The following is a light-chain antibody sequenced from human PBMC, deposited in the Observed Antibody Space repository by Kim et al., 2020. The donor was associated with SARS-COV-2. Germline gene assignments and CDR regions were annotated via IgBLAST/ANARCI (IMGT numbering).Light chain of an antibody. Sequence: SPGERATLSCRASQSVSSNLAWYQQKPGQAPRLLNYGASTRATGIPARFSGSGSGTEFTLTISSLQSEDFAVYYCQQYNNWPPWTFGQGTKVDIK. CDR1: QSVSSN. V-gene: IGKV3-15*01. CDR2: GAS. J-gene: IGKJ1*01. CDR3: QQYNNWPPWT.